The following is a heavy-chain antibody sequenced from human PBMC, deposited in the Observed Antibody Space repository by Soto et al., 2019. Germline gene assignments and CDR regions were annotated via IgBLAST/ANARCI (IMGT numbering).Heavy chain of an antibody. CDR3: ARGFGSEIDY. CDR2: IFSGGYT. D-gene: IGHD2-15*01. CDR1: GFTVSSNY. J-gene: IGHJ4*02. V-gene: IGHV3-53*01. Sequence: EVQLVESGGGLIQPGGSLRLSCAASGFTVSSNYMSWVRQAPGKGLDWVSVIFSGGYTYYSDSVKGRFTISRDNAKNTLYLQMNRLRVEDTAVYYCARGFGSEIDYWGQGTLVIVSS.